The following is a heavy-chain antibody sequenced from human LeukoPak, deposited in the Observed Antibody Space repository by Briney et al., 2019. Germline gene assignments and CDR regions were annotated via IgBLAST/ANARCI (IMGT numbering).Heavy chain of an antibody. J-gene: IGHJ6*02. D-gene: IGHD2-2*01. Sequence: PSETLSLTCAVYGGSFSGYYWSWVRQAPGKGLEWVSLIYSGGSTYYEDSVKGRFTISRDNSKNTLFLQMNSLRAEDTAVYYCARGPATALQYYYYYVMDVWGQGTTVTVSS. V-gene: IGHV3-53*01. CDR2: IYSGGST. CDR1: GGSFSGYY. CDR3: ARGPATALQYYYYYVMDV.